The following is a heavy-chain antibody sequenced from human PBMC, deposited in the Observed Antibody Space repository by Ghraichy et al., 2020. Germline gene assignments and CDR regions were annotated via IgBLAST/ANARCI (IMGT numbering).Heavy chain of an antibody. J-gene: IGHJ3*02. CDR3: ARDILDTAMVHDAFDI. V-gene: IGHV4-31*03. Sequence: SLNISCTVSGGSISSGGYYWSWIRQHPGKGLEWIGYIYYSGSTYYNPSLKSRVTISVDTSKNQFSLKLSSVTAADTAVYYCARDILDTAMVHDAFDIWGQGTMVTVSS. D-gene: IGHD5-18*01. CDR2: IYYSGST. CDR1: GGSISSGGYY.